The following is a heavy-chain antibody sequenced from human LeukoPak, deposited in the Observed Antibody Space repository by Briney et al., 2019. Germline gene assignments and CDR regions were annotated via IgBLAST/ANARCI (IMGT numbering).Heavy chain of an antibody. CDR1: GFSLSTSGVG. V-gene: IGHV2-5*02. J-gene: IGHJ3*02. CDR2: IYWDDDK. D-gene: IGHD5-12*01. CDR3: ALSHPLTERPSGYAVGAFDI. Sequence: SGPTLVNPTQTLTLTCTFSGFSLSTSGVGVGWIRQPPGKALEWLALIYWDDDKRYSPSLKSRLTITKDTSKNQVVLTMTNMDPVDTATYYCALSHPLTERPSGYAVGAFDIWGQGTMVTVSS.